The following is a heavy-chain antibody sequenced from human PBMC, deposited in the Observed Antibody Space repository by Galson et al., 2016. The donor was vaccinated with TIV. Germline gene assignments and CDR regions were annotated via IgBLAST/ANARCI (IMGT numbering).Heavy chain of an antibody. Sequence: SVKVSCKASGGTFSNYAISWVRQAPGQGLEWVGRIIPILGIANYAEKIQGRATITADKSTSTAYMELSSLRSDDTAVYYCARGTEVGATAYWYFDLWGRGTLVTVSS. D-gene: IGHD1-26*01. CDR3: ARGTEVGATAYWYFDL. CDR1: GGTFSNYA. J-gene: IGHJ2*01. V-gene: IGHV1-69*04. CDR2: IIPILGIA.